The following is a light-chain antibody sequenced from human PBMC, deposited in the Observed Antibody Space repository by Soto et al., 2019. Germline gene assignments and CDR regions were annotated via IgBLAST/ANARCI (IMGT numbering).Light chain of an antibody. CDR1: QRVYSN. Sequence: TLTTQSPDTLSVYPEESATLPCRASQRVYSNLAWYQQRPGQAPRLLIYGASTRATGIPARFSGSGSGTEFTLTISSLQSEDFAVYYCPKYNNWSITLGQGTRLEI. CDR3: PKYNNWSIT. V-gene: IGKV3-15*01. CDR2: GAS. J-gene: IGKJ5*01.